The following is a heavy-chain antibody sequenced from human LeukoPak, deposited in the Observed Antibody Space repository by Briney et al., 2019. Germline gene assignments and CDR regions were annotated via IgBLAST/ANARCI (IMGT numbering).Heavy chain of an antibody. D-gene: IGHD3-10*01. V-gene: IGHV5-51*01. CDR1: GYTFTNYW. J-gene: IGHJ4*02. CDR3: ARLQRGSGSYYHFDY. Sequence: GESLKISCKGSGYTFTNYWIGWVRQMPGKGLEWMGIVYPGDSDTRYSPSFQGQVTISADRSISTAYLQWSGLKASDTAMYYCARLQRGSGSYYHFDYWGQGALVTVST. CDR2: VYPGDSDT.